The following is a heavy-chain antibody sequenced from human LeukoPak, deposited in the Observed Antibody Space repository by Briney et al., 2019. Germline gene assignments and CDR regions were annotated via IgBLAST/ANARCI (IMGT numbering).Heavy chain of an antibody. V-gene: IGHV3-20*04. CDR1: GFTFDDYG. CDR3: AKDGLAYCGGDCYALY. J-gene: IGHJ4*02. CDR2: INWNGGST. D-gene: IGHD2-21*02. Sequence: PGGSLRLSCAASGFTFDDYGMSWVRQAPGKGLEWVSGINWNGGSTGYADSVKGRFTISRDNSKNTLYLQMNSLRAEDTAVYYCAKDGLAYCGGDCYALYWGQGTLVTVSS.